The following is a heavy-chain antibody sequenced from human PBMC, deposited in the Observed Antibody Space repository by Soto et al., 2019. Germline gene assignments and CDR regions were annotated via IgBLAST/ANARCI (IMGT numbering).Heavy chain of an antibody. CDR1: GFTFRSYG. CDR2: ISGTGASK. J-gene: IGHJ4*02. CDR3: AQGGLYKSETRFDY. D-gene: IGHD1-1*01. Sequence: GGSLRLWCASSGFTFRSYGMRWVRHFPGKGLAXVSSISGTGASKYYADSVLGLFTISRENSKNTNYLEMNRLRAEEKALYYCAQGGLYKSETRFDYWGLGTLVTVSS. V-gene: IGHV3-23*01.